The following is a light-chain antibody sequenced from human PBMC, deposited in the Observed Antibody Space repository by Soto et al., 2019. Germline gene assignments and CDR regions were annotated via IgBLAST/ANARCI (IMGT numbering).Light chain of an antibody. V-gene: IGKV2-28*01. J-gene: IGKJ4*01. CDR2: LGS. CDR1: QSLLHSNGYNC. Sequence: DIVMTQSPLSLPVTPGEPASISSRSSQSLLHSNGYNCLDWYLQKPGQSPQLLIYLGSTRASGVPDRFSGSGSGTDFTLIIIRVEAEEVWVYYCMQALQTPLTFGGGTKVEIK. CDR3: MQALQTPLT.